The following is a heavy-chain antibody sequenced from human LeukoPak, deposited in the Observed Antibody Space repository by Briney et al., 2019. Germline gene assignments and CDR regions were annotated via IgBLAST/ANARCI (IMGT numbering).Heavy chain of an antibody. CDR1: GGSISSYY. Sequence: SETLSLTCTVSGGSISSYYWSWIRQPPGKRLEWIGYIYNSGSTNYNPSLKSRVTTSLDTSKNQFSLKLSSVTAADTAVYYCAGTHDFWSGPTDYWGQGTLVTVSS. CDR3: AGTHDFWSGPTDY. V-gene: IGHV4-59*01. D-gene: IGHD3-3*01. CDR2: IYNSGST. J-gene: IGHJ4*02.